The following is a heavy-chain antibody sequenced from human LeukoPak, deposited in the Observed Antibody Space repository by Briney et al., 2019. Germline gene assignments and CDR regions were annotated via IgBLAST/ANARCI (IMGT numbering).Heavy chain of an antibody. V-gene: IGHV1-18*01. J-gene: IGHJ4*02. CDR3: ARDPTNTSGRYAYFDY. D-gene: IGHD6-19*01. CDR1: GLLFTHHY. Sequence: SVGVLCNFSGLLFTHHYITWARHPCGQGREEMRWISGDNGDTSYAQKVQDRVTLTTDTTTSKAYMELRSLRSDDTAVYDCARDPTNTSGRYAYFDYWGQGTLVTVSS. CDR2: ISGDNGDT.